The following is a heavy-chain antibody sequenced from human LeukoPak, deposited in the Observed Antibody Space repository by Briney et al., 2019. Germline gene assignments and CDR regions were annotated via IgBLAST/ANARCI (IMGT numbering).Heavy chain of an antibody. CDR1: GFTFSDYA. Sequence: GGSLRLSCVASGFTFSDYAMNWVRQAPGKGLEWVSAFKTNYNQVYYAESVRGRLTISTDNSKNTAYLQMNSLRVEDTALYYCARSVPDYTRFDFWGQGALVTVSS. V-gene: IGHV3-23*05. J-gene: IGHJ4*02. CDR2: FKTNYNQV. D-gene: IGHD4-11*01. CDR3: ARSVPDYTRFDF.